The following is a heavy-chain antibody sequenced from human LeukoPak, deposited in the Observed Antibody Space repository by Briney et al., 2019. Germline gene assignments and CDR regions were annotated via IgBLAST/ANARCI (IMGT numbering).Heavy chain of an antibody. CDR3: ARDLDTSGYTFDY. D-gene: IGHD3-22*01. J-gene: IGHJ4*02. V-gene: IGHV3-48*03. CDR2: ISSSGSST. Sequence: GGSLRLSCATSGFTFSNYEMSWVRQTPGKGLEWVSYISSSGSSTYYADSVKGRFTISRDNAKNSLYLQMNSLRDEDTAVYYCARDLDTSGYTFDYWGQGTLVTVSS. CDR1: GFTFSNYE.